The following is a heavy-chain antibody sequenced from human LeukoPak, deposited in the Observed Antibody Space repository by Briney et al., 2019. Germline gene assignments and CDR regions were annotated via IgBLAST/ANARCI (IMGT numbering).Heavy chain of an antibody. CDR1: GFTFSSYE. D-gene: IGHD2-2*01. CDR3: ARDAVVVVPAAYNYFDY. CDR2: ISSSGSTI. V-gene: IGHV3-48*03. J-gene: IGHJ4*02. Sequence: PGGSLRLSCAASGFTFSSYEMNWVRQAPGKGLEWVSYISSSGSTIYYADSVKGRFTISRDNAKNSLYLQMNSLRAEDTAVYHCARDAVVVVPAAYNYFDYWGQGTLVTVSS.